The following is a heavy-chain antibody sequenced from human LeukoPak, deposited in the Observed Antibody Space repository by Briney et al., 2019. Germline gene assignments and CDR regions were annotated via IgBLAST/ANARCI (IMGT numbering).Heavy chain of an antibody. CDR1: GGSVSSHY. J-gene: IGHJ4*02. D-gene: IGHD5-18*01. V-gene: IGHV4-59*02. Sequence: SETLSLTCTVSGGSVSSHYWSWIRQPPDKGLEWIGYVYHSGSTDYNPSLKSRVTISMDTSKNRIALKLRSVTTADTAVYYCARATVDTAMVWNYWGQGVLVTVSS. CDR2: VYHSGST. CDR3: ARATVDTAMVWNY.